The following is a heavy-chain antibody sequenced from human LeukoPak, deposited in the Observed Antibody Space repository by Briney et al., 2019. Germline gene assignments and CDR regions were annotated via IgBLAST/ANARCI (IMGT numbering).Heavy chain of an antibody. V-gene: IGHV1-3*01. D-gene: IGHD2-15*01. J-gene: IGHJ6*02. CDR1: GYAFTNYA. CDR2: INAGNDDT. CDR3: ARERWHCRGNDCYSVYYYGLDV. Sequence: ASVKVSCKASGYAFTNYAFHWVRQAPGQRLEWLGWINAGNDDTKYSQKFQARVTITRDTSASTVYMELSSLTSDDTAVYYCARERWHCRGNDCYSVYYYGLDVWGQGTTVTVSS.